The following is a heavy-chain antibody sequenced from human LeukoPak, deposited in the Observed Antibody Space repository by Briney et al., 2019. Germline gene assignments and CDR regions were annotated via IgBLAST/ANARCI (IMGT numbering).Heavy chain of an antibody. D-gene: IGHD2/OR15-2a*01. CDR3: AKIVTAGYYYFDS. Sequence: SETLSLTCAVYGGSLSGYYWSWIRQPPGKGLEWIGEINHSGSTNHNPSLKSRVTISVDTSKNQFSLKLSSVTATDTAVYYCAKIVTAGYYYFDSWGQGTLVTVSS. J-gene: IGHJ4*02. CDR2: INHSGST. CDR1: GGSLSGYY. V-gene: IGHV4-34*01.